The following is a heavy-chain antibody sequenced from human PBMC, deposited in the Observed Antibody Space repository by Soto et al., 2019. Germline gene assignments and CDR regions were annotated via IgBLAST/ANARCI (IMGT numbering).Heavy chain of an antibody. D-gene: IGHD3-10*01. Sequence: EVQLVESGGGLVKPGGSLRLSCAASGYTISSYSMNGVRQAPGKGLEWVSSISSSSSYIYYADSVKGRFTISRDNAKNSLYLQMNSLRAEDTAVYYCARDAPTGTYGWEYYYYGMDVWGQGTTVTVSS. CDR3: ARDAPTGTYGWEYYYYGMDV. J-gene: IGHJ6*02. CDR2: ISSSSSYI. V-gene: IGHV3-21*01. CDR1: GYTISSYS.